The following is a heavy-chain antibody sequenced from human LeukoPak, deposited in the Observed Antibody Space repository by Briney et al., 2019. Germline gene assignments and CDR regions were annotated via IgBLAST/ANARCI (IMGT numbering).Heavy chain of an antibody. V-gene: IGHV5-51*01. CDR2: IYPGDSDT. D-gene: IGHD2-2*01. CDR1: GYSFSNYW. J-gene: IGHJ4*02. CDR3: ARLGGNGHCSSTSCVYYFDY. Sequence: GESLKISCQASGYSFSNYWIGWVRQMPGKGLEWMGIIYPGDSDTRYSPSFQGQVTISADRSITTAYLQWSSLKASDTAMYYCARLGGNGHCSSTSCVYYFDYWGQGTLVTVSS.